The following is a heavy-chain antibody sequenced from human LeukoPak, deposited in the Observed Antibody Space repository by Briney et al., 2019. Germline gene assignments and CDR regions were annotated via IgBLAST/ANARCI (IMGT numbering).Heavy chain of an antibody. CDR2: IFSDGTGT. CDR3: ARGRWSPGYFDL. J-gene: IGHJ4*02. Sequence: GWSLRLSCVASGFAFSDYWMHWVRQAPGKGPVWVSRIFSDGTGTGYADFVKGRFTISRDNVKNTLFLQMHSLRAEDTALYYCARGRWSPGYFDLWGPGTLVTVSS. CDR1: GFAFSDYW. D-gene: IGHD1-1*01. V-gene: IGHV3-74*01.